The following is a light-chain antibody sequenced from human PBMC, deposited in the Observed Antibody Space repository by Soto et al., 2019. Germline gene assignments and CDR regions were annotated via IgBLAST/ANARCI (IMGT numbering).Light chain of an antibody. CDR2: GAF. CDR3: QQYNDWPLT. Sequence: EIVMTQSPVTLSVSPGERATLSCRASQSFRSNLAWYQQKPGQAPSLLIYGAFTRATGIPTRFSGTGSGTEFTLTISSLQSEDFELYYCQQYNDWPLTFGRGTKVDIX. CDR1: QSFRSN. J-gene: IGKJ1*01. V-gene: IGKV3-15*01.